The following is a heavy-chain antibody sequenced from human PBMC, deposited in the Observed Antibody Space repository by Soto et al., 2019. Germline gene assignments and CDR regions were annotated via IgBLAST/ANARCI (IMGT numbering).Heavy chain of an antibody. CDR1: GYSFTSYW. Sequence: GESLKISCKGSGYSFTSYWIGWVRQMPGKGLEWMGIIYPGDSDTRYSPSFQGQVTISADKSISTAYLQWSSLKASDTAMYYCARLLYYYGSGSPGFDYWSQGTLVTVSS. CDR3: ARLLYYYGSGSPGFDY. CDR2: IYPGDSDT. V-gene: IGHV5-51*01. J-gene: IGHJ4*02. D-gene: IGHD3-10*01.